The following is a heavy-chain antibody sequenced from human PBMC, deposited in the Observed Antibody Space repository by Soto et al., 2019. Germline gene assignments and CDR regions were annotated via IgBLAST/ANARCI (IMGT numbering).Heavy chain of an antibody. CDR3: ARVYSGYDFSVSWFDP. CDR2: ISSSGSTI. J-gene: IGHJ5*02. Sequence: GGSLRLSCAASGFTFSDYYMSWIRQAPGKGLEWVSYISSSGSTIYYADSAKGRFTISRDNAKNSLYLQMNSLRAEDTAVYYCARVYSGYDFSVSWFDPWGQGTLVTVSS. D-gene: IGHD5-12*01. V-gene: IGHV3-11*01. CDR1: GFTFSDYY.